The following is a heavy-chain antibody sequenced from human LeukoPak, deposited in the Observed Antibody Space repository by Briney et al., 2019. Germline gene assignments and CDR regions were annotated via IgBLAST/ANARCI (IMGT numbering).Heavy chain of an antibody. D-gene: IGHD5-18*01. Sequence: GGSLRLSCAASGFTFSSYWMSWVRQAPGKGLEWVANIKQDGSEKYYVDSVKGRFTIFRDNAKNSLYLQMNSLRAEDTAVYYCAREADTAMAVLDYWGQGTLVTVSS. CDR1: GFTFSSYW. CDR2: IKQDGSEK. V-gene: IGHV3-7*01. CDR3: AREADTAMAVLDY. J-gene: IGHJ4*02.